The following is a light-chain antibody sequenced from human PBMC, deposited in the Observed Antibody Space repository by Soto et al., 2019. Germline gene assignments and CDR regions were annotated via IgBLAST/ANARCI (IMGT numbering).Light chain of an antibody. V-gene: IGLV1-47*01. J-gene: IGLJ2*01. CDR1: SSNIGSNY. CDR2: RNN. CDR3: AAWDDSLSGQV. Sequence: QSVLTQPPSASGTPGQRVTISCSGSSSNIGSNYVYWYQQLPGRAPKLLLSRNNQRPSGVPDRFSGSKSGTSASLAISGLRSEDEADYYCAAWDDSLSGQVFGRGTKLTVL.